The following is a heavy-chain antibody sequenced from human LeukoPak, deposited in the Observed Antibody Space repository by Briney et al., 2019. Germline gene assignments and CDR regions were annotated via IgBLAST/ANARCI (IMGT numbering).Heavy chain of an antibody. CDR1: GFTFSNYF. Sequence: GGSLRLSCAASGFTFSNYFMGWVRQAPGKGLEWVANLKQDGGESYYVDSVRGRFTISRDNAKNSLYLQMNSLRDEDAAVYYCARDSFVWHVNDFWSGPYYYYGMDVWGQGTTVTVSS. CDR3: ARDSFVWHVNDFWSGPYYYYGMDV. J-gene: IGHJ6*02. D-gene: IGHD3-3*01. CDR2: LKQDGGES. V-gene: IGHV3-7*01.